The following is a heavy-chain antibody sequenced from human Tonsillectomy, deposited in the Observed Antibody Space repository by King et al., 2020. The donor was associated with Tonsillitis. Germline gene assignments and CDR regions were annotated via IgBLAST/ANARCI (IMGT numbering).Heavy chain of an antibody. J-gene: IGHJ6*02. Sequence: VQLVESGGGLVKPGESLRLSCAASGFTFSDHDMSWIRQSPGKGLEWVSFIINSGGTLYYADSVKGRFTISRDNAKNSLFLQMNSLRAEDTAVYYCARDRWFGGVWGQGTTVTVSS. CDR1: GFTFSDHD. D-gene: IGHD3-10*01. CDR3: ARDRWFGGV. CDR2: IINSGGTL. V-gene: IGHV3-11*01.